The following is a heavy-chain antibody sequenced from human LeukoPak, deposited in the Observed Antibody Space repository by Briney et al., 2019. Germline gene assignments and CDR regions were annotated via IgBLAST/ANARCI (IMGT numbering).Heavy chain of an antibody. CDR3: ARAEGGGNDAFDI. Sequence: SETLSLTCTVSGGSISSYYWSWIRQPPGKGLERIGYIYYSGSTNYNPSLKSRVTISVDTSKNQFSLKLSSVTAADTVVYYCARAEGGGNDAFDIWGQGTMVTVSS. J-gene: IGHJ3*02. CDR1: GGSISSYY. V-gene: IGHV4-59*01. D-gene: IGHD3-16*01. CDR2: IYYSGST.